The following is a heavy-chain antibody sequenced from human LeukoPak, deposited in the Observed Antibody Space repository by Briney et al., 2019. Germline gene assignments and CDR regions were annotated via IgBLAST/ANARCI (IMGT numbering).Heavy chain of an antibody. CDR2: ITSSSSYI. V-gene: IGHV3-21*01. CDR1: GFTFSSYS. Sequence: GGSLRLSCAASGFTFSSYSMNWVRQAPGKGLEWVSSITSSSSYIYYADSVKGRFTISRDNAKNSLYLQMNSLRAEDTAVYYCARDRRYYGSGSYDNVDYYYYRMDVWGQGTTVTVSS. J-gene: IGHJ6*02. D-gene: IGHD3-10*01. CDR3: ARDRRYYGSGSYDNVDYYYYRMDV.